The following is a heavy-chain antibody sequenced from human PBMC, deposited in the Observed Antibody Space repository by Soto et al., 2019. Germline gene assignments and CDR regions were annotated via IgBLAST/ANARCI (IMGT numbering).Heavy chain of an antibody. CDR1: GFTFSSYA. V-gene: IGHV3-30-3*01. D-gene: IGHD5-12*01. CDR3: ARDLGRDGYNFPDYAFDY. Sequence: GGSLRLSCAASGFTFSSYAMHWVRQAPGKGLEWVAVISYDGSNKYYADSVKGRFTISRDNSKNTLYLQMNSLRAEDTAVYYCARDLGRDGYNFPDYAFDYWGQGTLVTVSS. J-gene: IGHJ4*02. CDR2: ISYDGSNK.